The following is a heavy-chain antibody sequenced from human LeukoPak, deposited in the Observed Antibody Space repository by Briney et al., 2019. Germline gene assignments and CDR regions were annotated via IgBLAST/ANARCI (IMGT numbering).Heavy chain of an antibody. CDR3: TRSDTYYYDSSGRTHDY. CDR1: GFTFSSYS. CDR2: ISSSNSPI. Sequence: GGSLRLSCVASGFTFSSYSMNWVRQAPGKGLEWVSYISSSNSPIYYADSLRGRFTISRDNAKNSLFLQLNSLKTEDTAVYYCTRSDTYYYDSSGRTHDYWGQGTLVTVSS. J-gene: IGHJ4*02. V-gene: IGHV3-48*01. D-gene: IGHD3-22*01.